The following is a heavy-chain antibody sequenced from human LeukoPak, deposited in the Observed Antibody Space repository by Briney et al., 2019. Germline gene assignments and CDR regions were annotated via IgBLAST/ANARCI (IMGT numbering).Heavy chain of an antibody. V-gene: IGHV4-59*01. J-gene: IGHJ4*02. D-gene: IGHD3-16*01. CDR2: IYYSGST. CDR3: ARVLSDYVWGSYAGYFDY. Sequence: SETLSLTCTVSGGSISSYYWSWIRQPPGKGLEWVGYIYYSGSTNYNPSLKSRVTISVDTSKNQFSLKLSSVTAADTAVYYCARVLSDYVWGSYAGYFDYWGQGTLVTVSS. CDR1: GGSISSYY.